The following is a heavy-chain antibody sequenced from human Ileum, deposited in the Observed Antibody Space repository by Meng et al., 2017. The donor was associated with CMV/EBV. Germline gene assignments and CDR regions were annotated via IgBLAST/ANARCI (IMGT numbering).Heavy chain of an antibody. J-gene: IGHJ5*02. D-gene: IGHD2-2*01. V-gene: IGHV3-23*01. CDR2: ISGSGGST. CDR1: GFTFSSYA. Sequence: GESLKISCAASGFTFSSYAMSWVRQAPGKGLEWVSAISGSGGSTYYADSVKGRFTISRDNSKNTLYLQMNSLRAEDTAVYYCAKDLFRGTSCCTYNWFDPWGQGTLVTVSS. CDR3: AKDLFRGTSCCTYNWFDP.